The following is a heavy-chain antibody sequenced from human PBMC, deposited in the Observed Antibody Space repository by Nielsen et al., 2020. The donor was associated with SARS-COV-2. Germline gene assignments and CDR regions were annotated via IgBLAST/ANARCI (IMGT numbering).Heavy chain of an antibody. CDR2: IYYSGST. V-gene: IGHV4-59*13. Sequence: SETLSLTCAVYGGSFSGYYWSWIRQPPGKGLEWIGYIYYSGSTNYNPSLKSRVTISVDTSKNQFSLKLSSVTAADTAVYYCARSRQWLVRDFDYWGQGTLVTVSS. CDR1: GGSFSGYY. J-gene: IGHJ4*02. D-gene: IGHD6-19*01. CDR3: ARSRQWLVRDFDY.